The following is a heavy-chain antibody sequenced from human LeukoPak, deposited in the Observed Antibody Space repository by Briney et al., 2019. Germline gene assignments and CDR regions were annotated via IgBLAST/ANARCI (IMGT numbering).Heavy chain of an antibody. J-gene: IGHJ4*02. CDR2: IKSKTDGGTT. CDR3: TTDFTMVRGVIEY. D-gene: IGHD3-10*01. CDR1: GFTFSNAW. Sequence: GGSLRLCCAASGFTFSNAWMSWVRQAAGKGLEWVGRIKSKTDGGTTDYAAPVKGRFTISRDDSKNTLYLQMNSLKTEDTAVYYCTTDFTMVRGVIEYWGQGTLVTVSS. V-gene: IGHV3-15*01.